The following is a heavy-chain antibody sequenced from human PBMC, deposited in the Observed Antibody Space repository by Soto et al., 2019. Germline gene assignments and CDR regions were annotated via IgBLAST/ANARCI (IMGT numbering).Heavy chain of an antibody. Sequence: EVQLLESGGGLVQPGGSLRLSCVASGFSFSTYAMSWVRQAPGKGLEWVSGISAGGGNTYYADSVGGRFTISRDNSKNTLDLQISSLRAEDTALYYCAKHFEYPLLSWFDPWGQGTLVTVSS. CDR3: AKHFEYPLLSWFDP. V-gene: IGHV3-23*01. CDR1: GFSFSTYA. CDR2: ISAGGGNT. J-gene: IGHJ5*02. D-gene: IGHD2-2*01.